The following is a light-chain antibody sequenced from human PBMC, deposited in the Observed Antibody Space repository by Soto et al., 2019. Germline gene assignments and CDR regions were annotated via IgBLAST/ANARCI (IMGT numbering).Light chain of an antibody. V-gene: IGKV3-15*01. CDR3: QQYNNWPPL. J-gene: IGKJ2*01. CDR1: QSVSSN. CDR2: GAS. Sequence: EIVMTQSPATLSVSPGERATLSCRASQSVSSNLAWYQQKPGQAPRLLIYGASTRATGIPARFSGSGSGTEFTLTISSLQSEDSAVYYCQQYNNWPPLFGQGTTLEIK.